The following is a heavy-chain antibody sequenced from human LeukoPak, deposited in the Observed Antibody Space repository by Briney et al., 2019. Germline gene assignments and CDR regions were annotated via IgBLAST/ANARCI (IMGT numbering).Heavy chain of an antibody. CDR1: GFTFSSYA. Sequence: GGPLRLSCAASGFTFSSYAMSWVRQAPGKGLEWVSAISGSGGSTYYADSVKGRFTISRDNSKNTLYLQMNSLRAEDTAVYYCAKQVYAISYFDYWGQGTLVTVSS. V-gene: IGHV3-23*01. CDR2: ISGSGGST. CDR3: AKQVYAISYFDY. J-gene: IGHJ4*02. D-gene: IGHD2-8*01.